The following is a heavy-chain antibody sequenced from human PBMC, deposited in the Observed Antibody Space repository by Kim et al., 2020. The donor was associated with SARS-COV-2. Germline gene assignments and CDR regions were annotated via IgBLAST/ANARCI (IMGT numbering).Heavy chain of an antibody. Sequence: GGSLRLTCLGSGFTSLGFSGFGMKWVRQAPGRGLEWLSFIGNTASGGIIHDADSVKGRFTISRDNVKNSLYLDMNGLRDDDTAVYYCATQGWQQSIGYWGQGTLVTVSS. V-gene: IGHV3-48*02. CDR3: ATQGWQQSIGY. CDR2: IGNTASGGII. CDR1: GFTSLGFSGFG. J-gene: IGHJ4*02.